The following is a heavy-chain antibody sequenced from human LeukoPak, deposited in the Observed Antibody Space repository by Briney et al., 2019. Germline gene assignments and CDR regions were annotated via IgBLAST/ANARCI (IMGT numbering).Heavy chain of an antibody. V-gene: IGHV1-8*01. Sequence: GASVKVSCKASGYTFTSYDINWVRQATGQGLEWMGWMNPNSGNTGYAQKFQGRVTMTRNTSISTAYMELSSLRSEDTAVYYCARGVAEIRYCSSTSCPNWFDPWGQGTLVIVSS. CDR3: ARGVAEIRYCSSTSCPNWFDP. CDR2: MNPNSGNT. J-gene: IGHJ5*02. CDR1: GYTFTSYD. D-gene: IGHD2-2*01.